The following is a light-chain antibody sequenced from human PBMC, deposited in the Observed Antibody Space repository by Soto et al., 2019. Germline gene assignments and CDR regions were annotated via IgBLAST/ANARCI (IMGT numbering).Light chain of an antibody. CDR2: EVS. Sequence: QSVLTQPPSASGSPGQSVTISCAGTSSDVGGYNYVSWYQQYPGKVPKLMIYEVSERPSGVPERFSGSKSGNTAFLTVSGLQAEDEADYYCLSYADTAYVFGTGTKVTVL. CDR3: LSYADTAYV. CDR1: SSDVGGYNY. J-gene: IGLJ1*01. V-gene: IGLV2-8*01.